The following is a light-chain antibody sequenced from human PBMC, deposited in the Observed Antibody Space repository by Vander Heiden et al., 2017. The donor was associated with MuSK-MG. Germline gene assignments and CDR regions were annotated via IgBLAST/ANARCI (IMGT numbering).Light chain of an antibody. Sequence: QSALTQAASVAGSPGQSITISCTGTSSDIGAYDQVPWYQVYPGKVPKVVIYEVNKRPSGVSTRFSGSKSGNLSSLTIWLLQAEDDAEYYCCSFTTSGTLVFGVGTKLTVL. J-gene: IGLJ3*02. V-gene: IGLV2-23*02. CDR3: CSFTTSGTLV. CDR2: EVN. CDR1: SSDIGAYDQ.